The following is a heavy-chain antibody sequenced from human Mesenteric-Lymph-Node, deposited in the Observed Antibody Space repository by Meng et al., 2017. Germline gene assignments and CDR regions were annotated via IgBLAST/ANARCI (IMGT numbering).Heavy chain of an antibody. D-gene: IGHD1-7*01. CDR3: ARDYFGLARPAMDNWNYPHYYYGMDV. CDR2: ISSSSSYI. J-gene: IGHJ6*02. V-gene: IGHV3-21*01. Sequence: GESLKISCAASGFTFNRYWMTWVRQAPGKGLEWVSSISSSSSYIYYADSVKGRFTISRDNAKNSLYLQMNSLRAEDTAVYYCARDYFGLARPAMDNWNYPHYYYGMDVWGQGTTVTVSS. CDR1: GFTFNRYW.